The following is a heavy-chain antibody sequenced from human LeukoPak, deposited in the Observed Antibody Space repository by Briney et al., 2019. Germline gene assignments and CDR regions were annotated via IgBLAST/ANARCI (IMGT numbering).Heavy chain of an antibody. CDR3: ARDLFRGYSGYAADY. CDR2: INSGGSST. D-gene: IGHD5-12*01. J-gene: IGHJ4*02. Sequence: GGSLRLSCAASEFTFSSYWMHWVRQAPGKGLVWVSRINSGGSSTSYADSVKGRFTISRDNAKNTLYLQMNSLRAEDTAVYYCARDLFRGYSGYAADYWGQGTLVTVSS. CDR1: EFTFSSYW. V-gene: IGHV3-74*01.